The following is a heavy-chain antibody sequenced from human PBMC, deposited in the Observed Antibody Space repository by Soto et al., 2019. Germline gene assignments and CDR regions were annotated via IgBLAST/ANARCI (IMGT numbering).Heavy chain of an antibody. CDR1: GGSVNSPNW. V-gene: IGHV4-4*02. CDR2: MHHSGSS. D-gene: IGHD6-19*01. Sequence: QVQLQQSGPGLVEPSGTLSLTCAVSGGSVNSPNWWNWVRQPPETGLEWIGEMHHSGSSNFNPSLKTRLTLSVDKSNHELSMNLNSVTAADTAIYYCGRANSSGSPIDSWGQGILVTVSS. CDR3: GRANSSGSPIDS. J-gene: IGHJ4*02.